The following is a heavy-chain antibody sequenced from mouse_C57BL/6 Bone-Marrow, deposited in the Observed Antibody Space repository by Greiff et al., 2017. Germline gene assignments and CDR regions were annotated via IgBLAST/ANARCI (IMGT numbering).Heavy chain of an antibody. CDR1: GFSLTSYA. V-gene: IGHV2-9-1*01. J-gene: IGHJ4*01. Sequence: VMLVESGPGLVAPSQSLSITCTVSGFSLTSYAISWVRQPPGKGLEWLGVIWTGGGTNYNSALKSRLSISKDNSKSQVFLKMNSLQTDDTARYYCARMIELGEHYAMDYWGQGTSVTVSS. CDR2: IWTGGGT. CDR3: ARMIELGEHYAMDY. D-gene: IGHD4-1*01.